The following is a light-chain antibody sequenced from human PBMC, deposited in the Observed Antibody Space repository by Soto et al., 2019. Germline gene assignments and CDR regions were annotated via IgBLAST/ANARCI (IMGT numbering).Light chain of an antibody. V-gene: IGKV3-20*01. J-gene: IGKJ1*01. CDR3: QQYGSTTPT. CDR1: QSVRSSS. Sequence: EIVLTQSPGTLSLSPGERASLSCRASQSVRSSSLAWYQQKPGQAPRLLIYGTSSRASGIPDGFSGSGSGTDFSLTISRLEPEDFAVYCCQQYGSTTPTFGQGTKVDIK. CDR2: GTS.